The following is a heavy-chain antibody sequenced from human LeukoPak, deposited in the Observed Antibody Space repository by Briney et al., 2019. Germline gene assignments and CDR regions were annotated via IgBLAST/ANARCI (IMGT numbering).Heavy chain of an antibody. V-gene: IGHV3-23*01. D-gene: IGHD6-6*01. Sequence: GGSLRLSCAASGFTFSSYAMSWVRQAPGKGLEWVSAISGSGGSTYYADSVKGRFTISRDNSKNTLYLQMNSLRAEDTAVYYCAKIHLQYSSPTPEYYFDYWGQGTLVTVSS. J-gene: IGHJ4*02. CDR3: AKIHLQYSSPTPEYYFDY. CDR2: ISGSGGST. CDR1: GFTFSSYA.